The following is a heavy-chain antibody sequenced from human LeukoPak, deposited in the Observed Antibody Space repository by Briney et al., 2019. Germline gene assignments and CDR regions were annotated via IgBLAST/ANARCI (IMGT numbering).Heavy chain of an antibody. CDR2: IYYSGST. CDR1: GGSISSYY. V-gene: IGHV4-59*01. D-gene: IGHD5-12*01. Sequence: PSETLSLTCTVSGGSISSYYWSWIRQPPGKGLEWIGYIYYSGSTNYNPSLKSRVTISVDTSKNQFSLKLSSVTAADTAVYYCAGDNSGYDSGYYGMDVWGQGTTVTVSS. J-gene: IGHJ6*02. CDR3: AGDNSGYDSGYYGMDV.